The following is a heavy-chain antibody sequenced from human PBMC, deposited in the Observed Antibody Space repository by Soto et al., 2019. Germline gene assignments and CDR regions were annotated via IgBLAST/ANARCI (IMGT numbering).Heavy chain of an antibody. D-gene: IGHD3-10*02. CDR1: GFTFSDYW. CDR3: AKFGGMFTSLRAFDI. Sequence: EVQLVESGGGLVQPGGSLRLSCAASGFTFSDYWRSWVRQAPGKGLEWVANIKQDGSEKSYVDSVKGRFTISRDNAKNSLYLQMNSLRAEDTAMYYCAKFGGMFTSLRAFDIWGQGTMVTVSS. J-gene: IGHJ3*02. CDR2: IKQDGSEK. V-gene: IGHV3-7*01.